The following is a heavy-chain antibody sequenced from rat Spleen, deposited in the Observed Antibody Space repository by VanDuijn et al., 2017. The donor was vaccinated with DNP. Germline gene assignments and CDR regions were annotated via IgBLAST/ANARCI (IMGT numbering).Heavy chain of an antibody. CDR3: ARGNGFSRFAD. CDR1: GFSLTSYT. J-gene: IGHJ3*01. CDR2: MSSGGGT. D-gene: IGHD1-4*01. Sequence: QVQLKESGPGLVQPSQTLSLTCTVSGFSLTSYTVSWVRQPPGKGLEWIAAMSSGGGTYYKSVLKSRLSISRDTSKSQVFLKMNSLQTEDTAKYFCARGNGFSRFADWGQGTLVTVS. V-gene: IGHV2-6*01.